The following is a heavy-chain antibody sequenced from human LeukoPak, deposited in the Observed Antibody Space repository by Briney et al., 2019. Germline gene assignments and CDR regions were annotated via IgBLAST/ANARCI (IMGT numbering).Heavy chain of an antibody. CDR1: GFTFSDYY. J-gene: IGHJ4*02. V-gene: IGHV3-11*05. CDR2: ISSSSHYT. Sequence: PGGSLRLSCAASGFTFSDYYVTWIRQAPGKGLECVSYISSSSHYTNYPDSVKGRFTISRDNAKNSLYLQMNSLRAEDTAVYYCARVKVGTTNRFDYWGQGTLVTVSS. CDR3: ARVKVGTTNRFDY. D-gene: IGHD1-26*01.